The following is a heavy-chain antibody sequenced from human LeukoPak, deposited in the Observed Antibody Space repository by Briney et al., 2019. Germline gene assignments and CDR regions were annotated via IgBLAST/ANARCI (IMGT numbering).Heavy chain of an antibody. CDR1: GGSISSGNW. D-gene: IGHD6-19*01. V-gene: IGHV4-4*02. Sequence: PSGTLSLTCAVSGGSISSGNWWSWVRQPPGKGLEWIGQIYHSGSTNYNPSLKSRVTISVDTSKNQFSLKLSSVTAADTAVYYCARGGRYSSGWYPFGYWGQGTLVTVSS. CDR3: ARGGRYSSGWYPFGY. J-gene: IGHJ4*02. CDR2: IYHSGST.